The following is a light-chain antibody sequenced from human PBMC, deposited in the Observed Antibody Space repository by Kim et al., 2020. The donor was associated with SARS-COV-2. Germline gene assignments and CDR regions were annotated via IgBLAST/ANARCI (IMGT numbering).Light chain of an antibody. V-gene: IGKV1-12*01. CDR2: AAS. CDR3: QQANSFPLT. CDR1: QYISRW. J-gene: IGKJ4*01. Sequence: DIQMTQSPSSVSASVGDRVTITCRASQYISRWLAWYQQKPGKAPKLLIYAASSFQSGVPSRFSGSTSGTDFTLTISGLQPEDVATYYCQQANSFPLTIGGGTKVDIK.